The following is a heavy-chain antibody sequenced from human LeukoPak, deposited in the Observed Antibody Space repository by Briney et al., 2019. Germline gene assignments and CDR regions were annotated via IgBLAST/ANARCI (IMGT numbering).Heavy chain of an antibody. CDR3: ARHEGYCSGGSCYVGYFDY. V-gene: IGHV4-59*08. CDR2: IYYSGST. Sequence: PSETLSLTCTVSGGSISSYYWSWIRQPPGKGLEWIGYIYYSGSTNYNPSLKSRVTISVDTSKNQFSLKLSSATAADTAVYYCARHEGYCSGGSCYVGYFDYWGQGTLVTVSS. CDR1: GGSISSYY. D-gene: IGHD2-15*01. J-gene: IGHJ4*02.